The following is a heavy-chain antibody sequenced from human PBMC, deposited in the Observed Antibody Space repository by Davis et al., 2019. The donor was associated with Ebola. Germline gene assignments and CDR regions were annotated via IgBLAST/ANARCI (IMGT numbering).Heavy chain of an antibody. CDR2: IGAGYDT. Sequence: GGSLRLSCAASGFTFSSSDMHWVRQVPGQGLEWVSAIGAGYDTYYPDSVKGRFTISRENAKNSLYLQMNSLRSDDTAVYYCARGYGSSDSRLFDYWGQGTVVTVSS. D-gene: IGHD3-22*01. CDR1: GFTFSSSD. CDR3: ARGYGSSDSRLFDY. J-gene: IGHJ4*02. V-gene: IGHV3-13*01.